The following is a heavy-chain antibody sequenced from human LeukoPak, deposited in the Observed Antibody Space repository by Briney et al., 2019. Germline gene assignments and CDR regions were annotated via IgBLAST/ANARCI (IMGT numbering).Heavy chain of an antibody. V-gene: IGHV3-74*03. J-gene: IGHJ5*02. Sequence: GGSLRLSCAASGFTFSSYAMSWVRQAPGKGLVWVSRINNDGMITTYADSVKGRFTISRDNAKNTLYLQMNNLRAEDTAVYYCARGIYSSGWYGSVRNWFDPWGQGTLVTVSS. D-gene: IGHD6-19*01. CDR2: INNDGMIT. CDR1: GFTFSSYA. CDR3: ARGIYSSGWYGSVRNWFDP.